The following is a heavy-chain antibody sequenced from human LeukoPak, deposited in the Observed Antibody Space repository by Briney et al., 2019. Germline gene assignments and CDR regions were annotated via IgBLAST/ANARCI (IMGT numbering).Heavy chain of an antibody. CDR2: IYPGDSDT. CDR3: ARPSVGGYAKPFDY. V-gene: IGHV5-51*01. Sequence: GASLQISCKGSGYIFTTYWIGWVRQMPGKGLEWMGIIYPGDSDTRYSPSFQGQVTISADKSISTAYLQWSSLKASDTAIYYCARPSVGGYAKPFDYWGQGTLVTVSS. J-gene: IGHJ4*02. CDR1: GYIFTTYW. D-gene: IGHD5-12*01.